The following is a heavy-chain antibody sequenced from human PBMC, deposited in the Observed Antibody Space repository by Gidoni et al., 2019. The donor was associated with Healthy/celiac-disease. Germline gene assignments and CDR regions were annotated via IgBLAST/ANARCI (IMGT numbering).Heavy chain of an antibody. J-gene: IGHJ6*03. Sequence: QVQLVESGGGVVQPGRSLRLSCAASGFTFSSYGMPWVRQAPGKGLGWVAVIWYDGSNKYYADSVKGRFTISRDNSKNTLYLQMNSLRAEDTAVYYCARDGVVDTAMVTVGYYYYYMDVWGKGTTVTVSS. CDR1: GFTFSSYG. CDR3: ARDGVVDTAMVTVGYYYYYMDV. V-gene: IGHV3-33*01. D-gene: IGHD5-18*01. CDR2: IWYDGSNK.